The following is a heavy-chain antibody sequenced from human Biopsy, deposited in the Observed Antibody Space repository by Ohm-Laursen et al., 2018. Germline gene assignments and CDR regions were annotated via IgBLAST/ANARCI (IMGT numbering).Heavy chain of an antibody. J-gene: IGHJ6*02. Sequence: SLRLSCSASGFTLSSYSMNWVRQTPGKGLEWASTISSSSDNIYYVDSVKGRFTISRDNAKNSLYLQMNRLRAEDTAVYYCARSRGSSGIATIYYYGMDVWGQGTTVTVSS. CDR1: GFTLSSYS. D-gene: IGHD3-10*01. CDR2: ISSSSDNI. CDR3: ARSRGSSGIATIYYYGMDV. V-gene: IGHV3-21*01.